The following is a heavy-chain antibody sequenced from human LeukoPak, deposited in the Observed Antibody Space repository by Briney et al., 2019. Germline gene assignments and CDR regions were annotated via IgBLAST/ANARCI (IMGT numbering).Heavy chain of an antibody. Sequence: ETLSLTCTVSGGSISSSSYYWGWIRQPPGKGLEWVANINQDGSEKYHVDSVKGRFTISRDNAKNSIYLQMNSLTAEDTAVYYCVREYWYFDLWGRGTLVTVSS. J-gene: IGHJ2*01. CDR2: INQDGSEK. CDR3: VREYWYFDL. V-gene: IGHV3-7*01. CDR1: GGSISSSSYY.